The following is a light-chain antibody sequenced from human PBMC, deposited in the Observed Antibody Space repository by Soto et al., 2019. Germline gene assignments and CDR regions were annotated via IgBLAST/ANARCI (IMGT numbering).Light chain of an antibody. CDR3: SSYTSGSSVV. V-gene: IGLV2-14*01. CDR1: SSDVGGYNY. Sequence: QSALTQPASVSGSPGQSITISCTGTSSDVGGYNYVSWYQHHPGKAPKLMIYEVSNRPSGVSIRFSGSKSGNTASLTISGLQPEDEADYYCSSYTSGSSVVFGGGTKLTVL. J-gene: IGLJ2*01. CDR2: EVS.